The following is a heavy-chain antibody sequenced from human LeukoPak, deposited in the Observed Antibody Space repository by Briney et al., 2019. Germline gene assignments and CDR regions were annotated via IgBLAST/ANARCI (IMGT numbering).Heavy chain of an antibody. CDR2: INHSGST. J-gene: IGHJ4*02. CDR1: GGSFSGYY. D-gene: IGHD5-18*01. V-gene: IGHV4-34*01. Sequence: SETLSLTCAVYGGSFSGYYWSWIRQPPGKGLEWIGEINHSGSTNYNPSLKSRVTISVDTSKNQFSLKLSSVTAADTAVYYCARHGVDTAMVTGSGVDYWGQGTLVTVSS. CDR3: ARHGVDTAMVTGSGVDY.